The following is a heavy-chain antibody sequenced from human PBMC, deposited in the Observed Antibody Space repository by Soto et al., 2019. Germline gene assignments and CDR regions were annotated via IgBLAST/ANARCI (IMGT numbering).Heavy chain of an antibody. J-gene: IGHJ5*02. CDR2: IYWDDDK. V-gene: IGHV2-5*02. D-gene: IGHD3-10*01. CDR3: AHGRFGEPPVSWFDP. Sequence: QITLKESGPTLVKPTQTLTLTCTFSGFSLSTSGVGVGWIRQPPGKALEWLALIYWDDDKRYSPSLKSRLTITKDTSKNQVVLTMTNMDPVDTATYHCAHGRFGEPPVSWFDPWGQGTLVTVSS. CDR1: GFSLSTSGVG.